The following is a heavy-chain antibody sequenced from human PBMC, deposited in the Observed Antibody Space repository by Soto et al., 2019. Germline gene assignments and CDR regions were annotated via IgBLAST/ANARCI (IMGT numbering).Heavy chain of an antibody. V-gene: IGHV1-69*01. CDR1: GGTFGSYA. Sequence: QVQLVQSGAEVKKPGSSVKVSCKASGGTFGSYAISWVRQAPGQGPEWMGGIIPITGTANYAQKFQGRVTITADESTSKASMQLSSLRAEDTAVYYCARSQGSSTSLEISYSYYSGMDVWGQGTRVTVSS. J-gene: IGHJ6*01. CDR3: ARSQGSSTSLEISYSYYSGMDV. D-gene: IGHD2-2*01. CDR2: IIPITGTA.